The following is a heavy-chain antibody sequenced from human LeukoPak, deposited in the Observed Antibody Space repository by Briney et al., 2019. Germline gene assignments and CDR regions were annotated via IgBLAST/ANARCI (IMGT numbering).Heavy chain of an antibody. J-gene: IGHJ6*03. D-gene: IGHD2-15*01. CDR1: GFTVSSDY. CDR3: ARVLRYCSGGNCYSGGLGYMDV. Sequence: GGSLRLSCAASGFTVSSDYMSWVRQAPGKGLEWVSVMYNGGSTYYADSVKGRFTISRDNSKDTLYLQMNSLRDEDTAVYYCARVLRYCSGGNCYSGGLGYMDVWGKGTTVTISS. V-gene: IGHV3-53*01. CDR2: MYNGGST.